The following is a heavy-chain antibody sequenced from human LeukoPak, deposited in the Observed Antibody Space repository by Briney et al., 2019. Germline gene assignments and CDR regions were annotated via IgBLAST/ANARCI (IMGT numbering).Heavy chain of an antibody. CDR1: GFNFSSYS. J-gene: IGHJ4*02. Sequence: GGSLRLSCAASGFNFSSYSMNWVRQAPGKGLEWVSSISSSSSYIYYADSVKGRFTISRDNAKNSLYLQMNSLRAEDTAVYYCARDRLDLYYDFWSGYYTDYWGQGTLVTVSS. D-gene: IGHD3-3*01. V-gene: IGHV3-21*01. CDR2: ISSSSSYI. CDR3: ARDRLDLYYDFWSGYYTDY.